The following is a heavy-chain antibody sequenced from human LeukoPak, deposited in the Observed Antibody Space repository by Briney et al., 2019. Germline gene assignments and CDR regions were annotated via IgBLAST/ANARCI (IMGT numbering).Heavy chain of an antibody. CDR3: ARQTGSGLFILP. D-gene: IGHD3/OR15-3a*01. Sequence: SETLSLTCTVSGGSISSSSYNWGWIRQPPGKGLEWIGSIDNSGSTYYNPSLKSRVTISVDTSKDQFSLKLSSVTAADTAVYYCARQTGSGLFILPGGQGTLVTVSS. V-gene: IGHV4-39*01. CDR1: GGSISSSSYN. J-gene: IGHJ4*02. CDR2: IDNSGST.